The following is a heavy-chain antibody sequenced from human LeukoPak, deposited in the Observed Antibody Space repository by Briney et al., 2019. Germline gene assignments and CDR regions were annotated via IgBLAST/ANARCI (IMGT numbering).Heavy chain of an antibody. Sequence: PGGSLRLSCAASGFTFDDYGMSCGRQAPGKGLEWVSGINWNGGGTGYADSVKGRFTISRDKAKNSLYLQMNSLRAEDTALYYCARYYYDSSGYYGAFDYWGQGTLVTVSS. D-gene: IGHD3-22*01. CDR2: INWNGGGT. CDR3: ARYYYDSSGYYGAFDY. V-gene: IGHV3-20*04. CDR1: GFTFDDYG. J-gene: IGHJ4*02.